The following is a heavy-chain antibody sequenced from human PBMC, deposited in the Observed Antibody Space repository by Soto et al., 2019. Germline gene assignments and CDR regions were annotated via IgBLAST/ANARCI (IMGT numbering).Heavy chain of an antibody. CDR2: ISSSSSTI. V-gene: IGHV3-48*02. D-gene: IGHD3-22*01. CDR3: ARDRGYYSGYYDLFLFDY. CDR1: GFTFSSYS. J-gene: IGHJ4*02. Sequence: EVQLVESGGGLVQPGGSLRLSCAASGFTFSSYSMNWVRQAPGKGLEWVSYISSSSSTIYYADSVKGRFTISRDNAKNSLYLQMNCLRDEDTAVYYCARDRGYYSGYYDLFLFDYWGQGTLVTVSS.